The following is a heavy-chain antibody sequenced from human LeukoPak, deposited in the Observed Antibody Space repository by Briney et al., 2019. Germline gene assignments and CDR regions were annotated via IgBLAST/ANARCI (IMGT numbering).Heavy chain of an antibody. V-gene: IGHV4-59*08. CDR2: VYYSGST. CDR1: GGSISSYS. J-gene: IGHJ3*01. CDR3: ARLKARDAFDV. Sequence: SETLSLTCTVSGGSISSYSWNWIRLSPGRGLEWIGYVYYSGSTMYNPSLRSRVTISVDTSKNQFSLKLSSVTAADTAVYYCARLKARDAFDVWGQGTMVTVSS.